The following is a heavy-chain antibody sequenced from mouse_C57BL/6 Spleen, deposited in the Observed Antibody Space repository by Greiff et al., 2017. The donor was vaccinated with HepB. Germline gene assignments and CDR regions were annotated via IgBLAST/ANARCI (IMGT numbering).Heavy chain of an antibody. Sequence: VKLMESGPELVKPGASVKLSCKASGYTFTSYDINWVKQRPGQGLEWIGWIYPRDGSTKYNEKFKGKATLTVDTSSSTAYMELHSLTSEDSAVYFCARSFGLAYWGQGTLVTVSA. CDR2: IYPRDGST. V-gene: IGHV1-85*01. CDR1: GYTFTSYD. CDR3: ARSFGLAY. J-gene: IGHJ3*01.